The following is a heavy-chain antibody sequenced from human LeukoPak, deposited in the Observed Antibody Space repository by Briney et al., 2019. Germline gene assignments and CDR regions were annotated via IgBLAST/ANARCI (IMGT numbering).Heavy chain of an antibody. CDR2: TYYRSKWYN. Sequence: SQTLSFTCAISGDSVSSNSAAWNWIRQSPSRGLEWLGRTYYRSKWYNDYAVSVKSRITINPDTSKNQFSLQLNSVTPEDTAVYYCARGPLDWNDRSHYYYYGMDVWGQGTTVTVSS. J-gene: IGHJ6*02. D-gene: IGHD1-1*01. CDR3: ARGPLDWNDRSHYYYYGMDV. V-gene: IGHV6-1*01. CDR1: GDSVSSNSAA.